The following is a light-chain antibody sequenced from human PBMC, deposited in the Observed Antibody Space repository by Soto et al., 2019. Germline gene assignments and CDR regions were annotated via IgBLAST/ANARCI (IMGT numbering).Light chain of an antibody. CDR1: QSVSGY. V-gene: IGKV3-20*01. CDR3: QQYGSSPLT. CDR2: RAS. Sequence: EIVMTQSPGTVSVFPGETVTLSCRASQSVSGYLDWFHQKPGQAPKVLIYRASIRATGIPDRFTGSGSGTDFTLTISRLEPEDFAVYYCQQYGSSPLTFGGGTKVDIK. J-gene: IGKJ4*01.